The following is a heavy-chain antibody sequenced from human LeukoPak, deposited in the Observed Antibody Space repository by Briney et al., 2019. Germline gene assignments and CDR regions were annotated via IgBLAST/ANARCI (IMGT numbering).Heavy chain of an antibody. CDR3: ARSSSHDAFDI. CDR1: GFTFSSYS. D-gene: IGHD2-2*01. CDR2: ISSSSSYI. J-gene: IGHJ3*02. V-gene: IGHV3-21*01. Sequence: GGSLRLSCAASGFTFSSYSMNWVRQAPGKGLEWVSSISSSSSYIYYADSVKGRFTISRDNAKNSLYLQMNSLRAEDTAVYYCARSSSHDAFDIWGQGTMVTVSS.